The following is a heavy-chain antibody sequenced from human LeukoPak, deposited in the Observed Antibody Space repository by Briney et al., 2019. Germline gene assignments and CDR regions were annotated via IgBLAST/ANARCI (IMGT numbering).Heavy chain of an antibody. CDR1: GGSISSYY. CDR3: AREGGPYRPLDY. CDR2: IYYSGST. V-gene: IGHV4-59*12. J-gene: IGHJ4*02. Sequence: SETLSLTCTVSGGSISSYYWSWIRQPPGKGLEWIGVIYYSGSTNYNPSLKSRVTISVETSKTQFSLKLSPVTAADTAVYYCAREGGPYRPLDYSGQGTLVPVSS.